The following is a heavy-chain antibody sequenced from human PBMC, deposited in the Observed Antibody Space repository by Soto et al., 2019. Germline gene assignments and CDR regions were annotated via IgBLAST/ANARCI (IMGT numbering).Heavy chain of an antibody. CDR3: AHRGNCDTSTCSFDY. V-gene: IGHV2-5*02. CDR1: GFSLSNGVG. D-gene: IGHD2-21*01. J-gene: IGHJ4*02. Sequence: SGPTLVNPTQTLTLTFHFSGFSLSNGVGVGWIRQPPGKALEWLALIYWDDDKRYSSSLQSRLSITKDTSNSQVVLTMTNMDPVDTATYYCAHRGNCDTSTCSFDYWGQGSQVTVSS. CDR2: IYWDDDK.